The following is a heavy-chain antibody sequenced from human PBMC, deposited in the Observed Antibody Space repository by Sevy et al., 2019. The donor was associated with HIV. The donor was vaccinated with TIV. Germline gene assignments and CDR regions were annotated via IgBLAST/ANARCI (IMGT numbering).Heavy chain of an antibody. J-gene: IGHJ4*02. D-gene: IGHD6-13*01. CDR3: AKDRSGSWSVDY. CDR2: ISYDGKNE. Sequence: GGSLRLSCAGSGFTFYNYGIHWVRQAPGKGLEWVRMISYDGKNENYADSVKGRFTISRDNSKNTVYLQMNCLRPDDTAIYYCAKDRSGSWSVDYWGQGTLVTVSS. CDR1: GFTFYNYG. V-gene: IGHV3-30*18.